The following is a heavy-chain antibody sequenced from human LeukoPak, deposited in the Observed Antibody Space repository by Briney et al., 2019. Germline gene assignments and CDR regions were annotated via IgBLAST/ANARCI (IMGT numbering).Heavy chain of an antibody. D-gene: IGHD3-16*01. Sequence: GASVKVSCKALGYPFTAFSLHWVRQAPGQGPEWMAIINPGIFTTTYAQKLQDRITVTSDTSTATVYMELRSLRLEDTAVYFCARDWAPGSFDLWGQGPLVTVSS. CDR2: INPGIFTT. CDR3: ARDWAPGSFDL. CDR1: GYPFTAFS. J-gene: IGHJ4*02. V-gene: IGHV1-46*01.